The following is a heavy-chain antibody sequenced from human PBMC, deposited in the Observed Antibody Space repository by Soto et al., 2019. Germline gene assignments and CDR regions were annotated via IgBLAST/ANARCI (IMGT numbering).Heavy chain of an antibody. D-gene: IGHD3-3*01. V-gene: IGHV4-39*01. Sequence: SETLSLTXTVSGGSISSSSYYWGWIRQPPGKGLEWIGNIYYSGSTYYNPSLKSRVTISVDTSKNQFSLKLSSVTAADTAVYYCARARDYDFWCGLLFYGMDVWGQGTTVTVS. J-gene: IGHJ6*02. CDR1: GGSISSSSYY. CDR2: IYYSGST. CDR3: ARARDYDFWCGLLFYGMDV.